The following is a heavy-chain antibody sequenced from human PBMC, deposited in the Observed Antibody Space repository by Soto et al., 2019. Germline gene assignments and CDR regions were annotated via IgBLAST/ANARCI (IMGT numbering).Heavy chain of an antibody. Sequence: QVQLVQSGAEVKMPGSSVTVSCKASGGTFSNYGISWVRQAPGQGLEWMGGIIPILGSTKSAQSFQGRVTFTADESTTTAYMELSRLWSEDTAVYYCARERWSDSSGYYYESGYWGQGTLVTVSS. D-gene: IGHD3-22*01. CDR1: GGTFSNYG. V-gene: IGHV1-69*01. CDR2: IIPILGST. CDR3: ARERWSDSSGYYYESGY. J-gene: IGHJ4*02.